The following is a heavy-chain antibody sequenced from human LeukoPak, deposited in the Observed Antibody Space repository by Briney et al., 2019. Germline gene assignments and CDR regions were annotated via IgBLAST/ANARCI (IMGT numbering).Heavy chain of an antibody. CDR1: GFTLSSYW. D-gene: IGHD5-12*01. CDR3: ATLVATTRFDY. J-gene: IGHJ4*02. V-gene: IGHV3-7*01. Sequence: GGSLSLSCAASGFTLSSYWMSWVRQAPGKGLEWVANIKQDGSEKYYVDSVKGRFTISRDNDKNSLYLQMNSLRAEDTAVYYCATLVATTRFDYWGQGTLATVSS. CDR2: IKQDGSEK.